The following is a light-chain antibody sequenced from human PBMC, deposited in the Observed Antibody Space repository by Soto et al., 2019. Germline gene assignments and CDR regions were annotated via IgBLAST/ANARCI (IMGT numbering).Light chain of an antibody. J-gene: IGLJ2*01. Sequence: QSVLTQPPSVSGAPGQRVTISCTGSSSNIGAGYDVHWYQQLPGSAPKLLSYDNTNRPSGVPDRFSGSKSGTSASLASTGLQAEDEADYYCLSFDSSLSVVFGGGTKLTVL. CDR1: SSNIGAGYD. V-gene: IGLV1-40*01. CDR3: LSFDSSLSVV. CDR2: DNT.